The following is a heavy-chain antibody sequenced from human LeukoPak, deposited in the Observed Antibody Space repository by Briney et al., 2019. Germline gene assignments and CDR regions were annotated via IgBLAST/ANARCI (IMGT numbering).Heavy chain of an antibody. J-gene: IGHJ6*03. CDR3: ARDSYDYYYYMDV. V-gene: IGHV3-30-3*01. Sequence: GRSLRLSCTASGFTFSGYAMHWVRQAPGKGLEWVAVISYDGSNKYYADSVKGRFTISRDNSKNTLYLQMNSLRAEDTAVYYCARDSYDYYYYMDVWGKGTTVTVSS. CDR1: GFTFSGYA. CDR2: ISYDGSNK.